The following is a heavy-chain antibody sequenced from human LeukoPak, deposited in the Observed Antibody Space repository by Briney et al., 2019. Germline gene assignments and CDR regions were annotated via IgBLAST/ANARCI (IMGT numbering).Heavy chain of an antibody. V-gene: IGHV1-2*02. Sequence: ASVKVSCKASGYTFTGYYIHWVRQAPGQGLEWMGWINPNSGGTNYAQKFQGRVTMTRDTSMSTAYMELSGLRSDDTAVYYCSRDSGYCSGGSCWYFDFWGQGTLATVSA. CDR1: GYTFTGYY. D-gene: IGHD2-15*01. J-gene: IGHJ4*02. CDR3: SRDSGYCSGGSCWYFDF. CDR2: INPNSGGT.